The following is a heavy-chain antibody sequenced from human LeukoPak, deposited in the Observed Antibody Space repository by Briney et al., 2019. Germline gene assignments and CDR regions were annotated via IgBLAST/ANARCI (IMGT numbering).Heavy chain of an antibody. D-gene: IGHD3-10*01. CDR3: AGGPIYASGSYYCVY. CDR1: GFTFTSYS. V-gene: IGHV3-30-3*01. Sequence: PGGSLRLSCAASGFTFTSYSMHWVRQAPGKGLEWVAVISYDGNNKYYADSVKGRFTISRDNSKNTLYLQMNSLRAEDTAEYYCAGGPIYASGSYYCVYWGQGTLVTVSS. CDR2: ISYDGNNK. J-gene: IGHJ4*02.